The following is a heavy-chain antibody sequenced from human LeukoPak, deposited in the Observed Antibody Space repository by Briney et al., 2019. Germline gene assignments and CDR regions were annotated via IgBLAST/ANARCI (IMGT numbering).Heavy chain of an antibody. CDR1: GYSISSGHY. CDR2: IYHSEST. CDR3: AMPGGEVYYDILTGYSKYYFDY. D-gene: IGHD3-9*01. J-gene: IGHJ4*02. V-gene: IGHV4-38-2*01. Sequence: PSETLLLTCAVPGYSISSGHYWAWPRQPPGKGREWIGNIYHSESTYYNPSLKSRVSISVGSPKNQFCLRLSSVTAADTAVYYCAMPGGEVYYDILTGYSKYYFDYWGQGNLVTVSS.